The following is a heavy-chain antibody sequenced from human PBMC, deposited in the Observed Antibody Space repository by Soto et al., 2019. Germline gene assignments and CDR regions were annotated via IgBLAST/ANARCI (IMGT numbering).Heavy chain of an antibody. CDR1: GGSISTYD. Sequence: SETLSLTSTVSGGSISTYDWSWIRQPPGKGLEWIGYINHSGSTNYNPSLKSRVTISVDTSKNQFSLKLSSVTAADTAVYYCARRGKKIRGGWFDPWGQGTLVTVSS. CDR2: INHSGST. J-gene: IGHJ5*02. CDR3: ARRGKKIRGGWFDP. V-gene: IGHV4-59*12. D-gene: IGHD3-16*01.